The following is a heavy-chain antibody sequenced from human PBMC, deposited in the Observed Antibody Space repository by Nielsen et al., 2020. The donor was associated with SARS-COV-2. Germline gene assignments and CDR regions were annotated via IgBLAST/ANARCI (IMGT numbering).Heavy chain of an antibody. Sequence: ASVKVSCKVSGYTLTELSIHWVRQAPGQGLEWMGVINPSGGSTNYAQKFQGRVTMTRDTSTSTVYMELSSLRSEDTAVYYCARDVNLTGYYSYWGQGTLVTVSS. CDR1: GYTLTELS. CDR3: ARDVNLTGYYSY. CDR2: INPSGGST. J-gene: IGHJ4*02. D-gene: IGHD3-9*01. V-gene: IGHV1-46*01.